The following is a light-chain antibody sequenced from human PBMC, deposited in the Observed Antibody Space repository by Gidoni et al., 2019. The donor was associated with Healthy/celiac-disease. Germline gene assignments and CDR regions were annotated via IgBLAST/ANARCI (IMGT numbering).Light chain of an antibody. Sequence: EIVLTQSPATLSLSPGERATLSCRASQSVSSYLAWYQQKPGQAPRLLIYDATNRATGIPARFSGSGSGTDFTLTISSLEPEDFAVYHCQQRSIWPLTFGGGTKVEI. J-gene: IGKJ4*01. CDR3: QQRSIWPLT. V-gene: IGKV3-11*01. CDR1: QSVSSY. CDR2: DAT.